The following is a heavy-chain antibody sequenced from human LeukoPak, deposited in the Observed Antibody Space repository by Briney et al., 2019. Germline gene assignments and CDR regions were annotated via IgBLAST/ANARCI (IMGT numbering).Heavy chain of an antibody. CDR1: GVSFSGYY. CDR2: INHSGST. D-gene: IGHD1-7*01. V-gene: IGHV4-34*01. CDR3: ARGRNWNYPPRAFDI. Sequence: PSETLSLTCAVYGVSFSGYYWSWIRQPPGKGLEWIGEINHSGSTNYNPSLKSRVTISVDTSKNQFSLKLSSVTAADTAVYYCARGRNWNYPPRAFDIWGQGTMVTVSS. J-gene: IGHJ3*02.